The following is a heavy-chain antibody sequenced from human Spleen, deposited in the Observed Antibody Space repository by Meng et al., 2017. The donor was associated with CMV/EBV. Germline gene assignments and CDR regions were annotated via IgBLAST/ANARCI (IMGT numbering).Heavy chain of an antibody. D-gene: IGHD1-26*01. CDR1: GYPFTTYY. J-gene: IGHJ6*02. Sequence: ASVKVSCKTSGYPFTTYYVHWVRQAPGQGLEWMGWINPNSGGTNYAQKFQGRVTMTRDTSISTAYMELSRLRSDDTAVYYCARTSGSYYYYGMDVWGQGTTVTVSS. V-gene: IGHV1-2*02. CDR2: INPNSGGT. CDR3: ARTSGSYYYYGMDV.